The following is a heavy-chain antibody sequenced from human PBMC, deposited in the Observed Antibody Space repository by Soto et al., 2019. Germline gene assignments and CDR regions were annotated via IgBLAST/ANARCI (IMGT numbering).Heavy chain of an antibody. J-gene: IGHJ2*01. CDR3: AGYSSSWRAYWYCDL. CDR1: GGSFSGYY. CDR2: INHSGST. D-gene: IGHD6-13*01. V-gene: IGHV4-34*01. Sequence: QVQLQQWGAGLLKPSETLSLTCAVYGGSFSGYYWSWIRQPPGKGLEWIGEINHSGSTNYNPSLKSRVTISVDTSKNQVSLKLSSVTAADTAVYYCAGYSSSWRAYWYCDLWGRGTLVTVSS.